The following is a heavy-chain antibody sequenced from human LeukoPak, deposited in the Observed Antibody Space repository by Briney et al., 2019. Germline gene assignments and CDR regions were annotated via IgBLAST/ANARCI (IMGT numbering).Heavy chain of an antibody. CDR3: ARDNDKVVDH. CDR2: ITAYNGNR. CDR1: GYTFSNYG. V-gene: IGHV1-18*01. Sequence: ASVKVSCKTSGYTFSNYGISWVRQAPGQGLEWMGWITAYNGNRLYGQRSQGRITLTTDTSTSTSYMELRSLEYDDTAIYYCARDNDKVVDHWGQGTLVTVSS. J-gene: IGHJ4*01. D-gene: IGHD1-1*01.